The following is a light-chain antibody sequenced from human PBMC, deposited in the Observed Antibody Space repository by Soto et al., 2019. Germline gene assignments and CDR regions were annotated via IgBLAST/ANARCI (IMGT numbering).Light chain of an antibody. Sequence: ETVLTQSPGTLSLSPGERATLSCRASQTVTSNFLAWYQQKPGQAPRLLIYGASIRATGIPDRFSGSGSGTDFTLTISSLEPEDFAVYYCQQRSNWPPGTFGQGTKVDIK. J-gene: IGKJ1*01. CDR1: QTVTSNF. CDR3: QQRSNWPPGT. CDR2: GAS. V-gene: IGKV3D-20*02.